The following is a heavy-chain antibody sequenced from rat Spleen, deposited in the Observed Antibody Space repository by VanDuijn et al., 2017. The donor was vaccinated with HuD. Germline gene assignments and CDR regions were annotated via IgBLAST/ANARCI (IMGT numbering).Heavy chain of an antibody. Sequence: EVQLVESGGGLVQPGGSLRLSCVASGLTFNNYWMTWIRQAPGKGLEWVASITNGDGHTYYLDSVQGRFTISRDIAKSILFLEMDSLRSEDTATYYCARPTEGIAWFAYWGQGTLVTVSS. CDR1: GLTFNNYW. V-gene: IGHV5-31*01. CDR2: ITNGDGHT. J-gene: IGHJ3*01. D-gene: IGHD1-11*01. CDR3: ARPTEGIAWFAY.